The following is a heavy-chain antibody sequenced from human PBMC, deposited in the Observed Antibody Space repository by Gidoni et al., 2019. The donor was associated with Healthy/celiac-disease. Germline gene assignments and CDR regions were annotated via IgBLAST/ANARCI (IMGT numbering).Heavy chain of an antibody. CDR3: AREVSRGYSYGLYYFDY. V-gene: IGHV4-31*03. J-gene: IGHJ4*02. CDR2: LYYSGST. CDR1: GGSIISGGYY. Sequence: QVQLQESGPGLVKPSQTLSLTCTVSGGSIISGGYYWSWIRQHPGKGLEWIGYLYYSGSTYYNPSLKSRVTISVDTSKNQFSLKLSSVTAADTAVYYCAREVSRGYSYGLYYFDYWGQGTLVTVSS. D-gene: IGHD5-18*01.